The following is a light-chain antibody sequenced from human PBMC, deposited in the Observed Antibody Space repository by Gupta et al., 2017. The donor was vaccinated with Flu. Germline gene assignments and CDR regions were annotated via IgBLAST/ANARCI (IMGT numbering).Light chain of an antibody. CDR2: DAS. CDR3: QQHSNWPPHI. CDR1: QSVSSY. V-gene: IGKV3-11*01. Sequence: EIVLTQSPATLSLSPGERATLSCRASQSVSSYLAWYQQKPGQAPRLLIYDASNRATGIPARFSGSGYGKDLTLTISSREQEDFAVYYCQQHSNWPPHIFGQGTKMEIK. J-gene: IGKJ2*01.